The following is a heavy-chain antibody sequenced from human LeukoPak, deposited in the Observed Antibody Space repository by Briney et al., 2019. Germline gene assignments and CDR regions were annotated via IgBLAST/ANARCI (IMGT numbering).Heavy chain of an antibody. D-gene: IGHD6-19*01. V-gene: IGHV3-74*01. CDR2: ISSDGSNT. J-gene: IGHJ4*02. CDR3: ARGIGGWSDPLEY. Sequence: SGGSLRLSCAASEFIFRSYWMHWVRQAPGKGLVWVSRISSDGSNTNYADSVKGRFTISRDNAKNTVYLQMNSLNAEDTALYYCARGIGGWSDPLEYWGQGALVTVSS. CDR1: EFIFRSYW.